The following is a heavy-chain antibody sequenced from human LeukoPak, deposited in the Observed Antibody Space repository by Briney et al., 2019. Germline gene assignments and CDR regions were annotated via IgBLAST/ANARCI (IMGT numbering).Heavy chain of an antibody. D-gene: IGHD3-10*01. CDR2: ISWNSGSI. V-gene: IGHV3-9*01. J-gene: IGHJ4*02. CDR1: GFTFDDYA. CDR3: ARDSSLGAFDY. Sequence: GRSLRLSCAASGFTFDDYAMHWVRQAPGKGLEWVSGISWNSGSIGYADSVKGRFTISRDNSKNTLYLQMNSLRAEDTAVYYCARDSSLGAFDYWGQGTLVTVSS.